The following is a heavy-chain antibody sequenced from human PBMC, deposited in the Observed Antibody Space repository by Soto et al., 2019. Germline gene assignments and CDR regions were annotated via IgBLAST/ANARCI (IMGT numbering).Heavy chain of an antibody. CDR1: GVSVSSKIHH. D-gene: IGHD7-27*01. Sequence: QVQLQESGPGLVNPSETLSLTCAVAGVSVSSKIHHWTWIRQPPGKGLEWIGQSGNTNDSPSLKSRVTISVDTSKNQFSLSQRSVTAADTAVYYCAVYKEWGAGVGYWGQGILVTVSS. CDR2: QSGNT. J-gene: IGHJ4*02. V-gene: IGHV4-61*01. CDR3: AVYKEWGAGVGY.